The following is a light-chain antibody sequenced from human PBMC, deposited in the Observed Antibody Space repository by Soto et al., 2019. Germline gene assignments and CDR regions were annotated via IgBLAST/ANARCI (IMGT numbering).Light chain of an antibody. CDR1: NSDVVAYNY. CDR2: KVT. J-gene: IGLJ1*01. Sequence: QSVLTQPASVSGSPGQSITISCTGTNSDVVAYNYVSWYQQRPDKAPQLMIYKVTRRPSGISYRFSGSTSGKTASLTISGLQAEDEADYYCSSSATRISLVFGTGTKVTVL. V-gene: IGLV2-14*01. CDR3: SSSATRISLV.